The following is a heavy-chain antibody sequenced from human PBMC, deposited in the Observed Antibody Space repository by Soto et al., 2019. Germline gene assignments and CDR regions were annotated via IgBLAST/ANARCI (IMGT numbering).Heavy chain of an antibody. CDR3: AREKVATTPAAFDI. CDR1: GYTFTGYY. V-gene: IGHV1-2*04. CDR2: INPNSGGT. D-gene: IGHD5-12*01. Sequence: ASVNVSCKASGYTFTGYYMHWVRQAPGQGLEWMGWINPNSGGTNYAQKFQGWVTMTRDTSISTAYMELSRLRSDDTAVYYCAREKVATTPAAFDIWGQGTMVTVSS. J-gene: IGHJ3*02.